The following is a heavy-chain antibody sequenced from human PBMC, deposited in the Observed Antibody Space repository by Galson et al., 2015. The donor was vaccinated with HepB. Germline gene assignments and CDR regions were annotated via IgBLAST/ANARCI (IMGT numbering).Heavy chain of an antibody. CDR3: ARGWYSGSFYNWLDP. J-gene: IGHJ5*02. CDR2: VHFSGRS. Sequence: ETLSLTCGVYNGSFSDYYWSWIRQPPGQGLELIGEVHFSGRSNYNPSLESRVTISIDTFKSHFSLNLNSVTAADTAVYFCARGWYSGSFYNWLDPWGQGTLVTVSS. CDR1: NGSFSDYY. D-gene: IGHD1-26*01. V-gene: IGHV4-34*01.